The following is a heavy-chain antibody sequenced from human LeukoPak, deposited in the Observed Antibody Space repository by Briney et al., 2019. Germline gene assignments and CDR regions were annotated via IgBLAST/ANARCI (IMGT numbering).Heavy chain of an antibody. J-gene: IGHJ4*02. D-gene: IGHD6-13*01. CDR2: IYYSGST. CDR1: GGSISRSSYY. Sequence: PSETLSLTCSVSGGSISRSSYYWGWTCQPPGKGLEWIGSIYYSGSTYYNPSLKSRVTISVDTSRNQFSLKLGSVTAADTAVYYCARHGSIATGAFTYWGQGTLVTVSS. CDR3: ARHGSIATGAFTY. V-gene: IGHV4-39*01.